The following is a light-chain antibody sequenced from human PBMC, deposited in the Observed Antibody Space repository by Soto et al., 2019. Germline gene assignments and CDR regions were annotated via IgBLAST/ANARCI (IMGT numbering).Light chain of an antibody. Sequence: EIVLTQSPATLSLSPGERANLSCRASQSVSSYLAWYQQKPGQAPRLLIYDASNRATGIPVRFSGSGSGTDFTLTISSLEPEDFAVYYCQQRRTFGGGTKVEIK. CDR2: DAS. V-gene: IGKV3-11*01. CDR3: QQRRT. J-gene: IGKJ4*01. CDR1: QSVSSY.